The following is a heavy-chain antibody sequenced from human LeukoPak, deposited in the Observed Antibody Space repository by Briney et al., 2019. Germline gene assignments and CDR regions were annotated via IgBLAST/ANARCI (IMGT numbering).Heavy chain of an antibody. D-gene: IGHD3-3*01. Sequence: ASVKVSCKASGYTFTGYYMHWVRQAPGQGLEWMGWINPNSGGTNYAQKLQGRVTMTTDTSTSTAYMELRSLRSDDTAVYYCARVGYYFWSGYYVPGLYGGYNWFDPWGQGTLVTVSS. CDR1: GYTFTGYY. CDR2: INPNSGGT. J-gene: IGHJ5*02. V-gene: IGHV1-2*02. CDR3: ARVGYYFWSGYYVPGLYGGYNWFDP.